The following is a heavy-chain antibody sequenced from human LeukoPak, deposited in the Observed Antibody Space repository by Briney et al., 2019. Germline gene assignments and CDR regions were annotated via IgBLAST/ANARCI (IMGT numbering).Heavy chain of an antibody. J-gene: IGHJ4*02. Sequence: SETMSLTCTVSGGSISSYYWSWIRPPAGKGLEWVGRIYTTGSTNYNPSLKSRVTMSVDTSKNQFSLKLSSVTAADTAVYYCARDALHHYDSSGSYSDYWGQGTLVTVSS. CDR3: ARDALHHYDSSGSYSDY. CDR2: IYTTGST. CDR1: GGSISSYY. V-gene: IGHV4-4*07. D-gene: IGHD3-22*01.